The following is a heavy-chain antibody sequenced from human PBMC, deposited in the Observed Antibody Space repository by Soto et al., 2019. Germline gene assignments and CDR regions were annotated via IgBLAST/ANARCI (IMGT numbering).Heavy chain of an antibody. D-gene: IGHD3-16*02. V-gene: IGHV4-31*03. CDR1: GGSISSGGYY. Sequence: SETLSLTCTVSGGSISSGGYYWSWIRQHPGKGLEWIGYIYYSGSTYYNPSLKSRVTISVDTSKNQFSLKLSSVTAADTAVYYCARVGAYDYIWGSYRKKALGGFDPWGQGTLVTVSS. J-gene: IGHJ5*02. CDR2: IYYSGST. CDR3: ARVGAYDYIWGSYRKKALGGFDP.